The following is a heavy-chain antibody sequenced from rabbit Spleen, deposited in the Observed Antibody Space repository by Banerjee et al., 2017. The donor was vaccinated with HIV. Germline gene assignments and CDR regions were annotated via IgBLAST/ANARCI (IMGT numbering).Heavy chain of an antibody. Sequence: QQQLEESGGGLVKPGGTLTLTCKASGIDFSNYYYMCWVRQAPGKGLEWIGCIDTGSGSTYYASWAKGRFTISKTSSTTVTLQMTSLTAADTATYFCARDTGTSFSSYGMDLWGPGTLVTVS. CDR1: GIDFSNYYY. CDR3: ARDTGTSFSSYGMDL. V-gene: IGHV1S45*01. D-gene: IGHD7-1*01. J-gene: IGHJ6*01. CDR2: IDTGSGST.